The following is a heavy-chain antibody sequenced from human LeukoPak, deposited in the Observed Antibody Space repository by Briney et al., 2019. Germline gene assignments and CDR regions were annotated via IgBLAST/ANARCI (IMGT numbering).Heavy chain of an antibody. J-gene: IGHJ4*02. CDR2: IDSSGNT. CDR1: GGSINSYF. Sequence: SETLSLTCTVSGGSINSYFWCWIRQTAGKGLEWIGRIDSSGNTNYNPSLKSRVTMSADTSKNRFSLRLGSVTAADTAVYYCARDPNWVQGGGTYYWGQGTPATVSS. CDR3: ARDPNWVQGGGTYY. V-gene: IGHV4-4*07. D-gene: IGHD1-1*01.